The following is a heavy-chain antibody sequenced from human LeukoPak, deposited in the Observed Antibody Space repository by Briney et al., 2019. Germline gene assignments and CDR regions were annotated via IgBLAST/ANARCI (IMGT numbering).Heavy chain of an antibody. J-gene: IGHJ5*02. D-gene: IGHD6-6*01. CDR1: GFTFTSYA. CDR2: ISGSGGGT. CDR3: AKDLQQLVRRGNWFDP. Sequence: GGSLRLSCAASGFTFTSYAMNWVRQAPGKGLEWVSGISGSGGGTYYADSVKGRFTISRDNSRNTLYLQMNSLRAEDTAVYYCAKDLQQLVRRGNWFDPWGQGTLVTVSS. V-gene: IGHV3-23*01.